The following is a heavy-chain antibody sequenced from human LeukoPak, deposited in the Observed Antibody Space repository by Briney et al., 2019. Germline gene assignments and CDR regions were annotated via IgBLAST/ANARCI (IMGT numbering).Heavy chain of an antibody. Sequence: GGSLRLSCAASGLTFSSQNMNWVRQAPGKGLEWVANISPDGSVKNHVASVKGRLTISRDNAKTTLYLQMNSLSAEDTAVYYCARDLNWGDFDYWGQGTLVTVSS. CDR2: ISPDGSVK. V-gene: IGHV3-7*01. CDR3: ARDLNWGDFDY. D-gene: IGHD7-27*01. J-gene: IGHJ4*02. CDR1: GLTFSSQN.